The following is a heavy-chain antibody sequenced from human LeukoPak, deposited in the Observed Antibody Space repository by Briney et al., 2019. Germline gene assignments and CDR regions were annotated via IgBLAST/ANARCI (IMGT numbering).Heavy chain of an antibody. CDR3: AREDMSGYYKGIIDY. D-gene: IGHD3-3*01. V-gene: IGHV1-2*04. Sequence: ASVKVSCKASGYTFTGYYMHWVRQAPGQGLEWMGWINPNSGGTNYAQKFQGWVTMTRDTSISTAYMELSRLRSDDTAVYYCAREDMSGYYKGIIDYWGQGTLVTVSS. J-gene: IGHJ4*02. CDR2: INPNSGGT. CDR1: GYTFTGYY.